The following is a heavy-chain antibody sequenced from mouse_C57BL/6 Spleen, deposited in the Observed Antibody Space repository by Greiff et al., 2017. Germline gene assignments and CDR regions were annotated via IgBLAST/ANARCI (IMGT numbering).Heavy chain of an antibody. CDR3: ASVITTVVEDWYFDV. CDR2: IYPGDGDT. V-gene: IGHV1-82*01. D-gene: IGHD1-1*01. CDR1: GYAFSSSW. Sequence: VQLKESGPELVKPGASVKISCKASGYAFSSSWLNWVKQRPGKGLEWIGRIYPGDGDTNYNGKFKGKATLTADKSSSTAYMQLSSLTSEDSAVYFCASVITTVVEDWYFDVWGTGTTVTVSS. J-gene: IGHJ1*03.